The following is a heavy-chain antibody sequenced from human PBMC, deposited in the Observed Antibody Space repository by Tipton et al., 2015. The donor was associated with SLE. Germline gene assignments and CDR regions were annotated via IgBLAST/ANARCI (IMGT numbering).Heavy chain of an antibody. D-gene: IGHD1-26*01. V-gene: IGHV3-33*01. J-gene: IGHJ4*02. CDR3: ARSPSGTDADY. Sequence: SLRLSCAASGFTFSSYGMHWVRQAPGKGLEWVAVIWYDGSNKYYADSVKGRFTISRDNAKNSLYLQMNSLRAEDTAVYYCARSPSGTDADYWGQGTLVTVSS. CDR2: IWYDGSNK. CDR1: GFTFSSYG.